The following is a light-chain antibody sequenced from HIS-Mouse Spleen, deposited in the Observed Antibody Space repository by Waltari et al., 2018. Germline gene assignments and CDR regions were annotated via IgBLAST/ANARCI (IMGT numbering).Light chain of an antibody. Sequence: SYVLTQPPSVSVAPGKTARITCGGKNIGSKSVHWYQQKPGQAPVLVVYDDSDRPSGSPERFSGSNSGNTATLTISRVEAGDEADYYCQVWDSSSDHVVFGGGTKLTVL. CDR2: DDS. J-gene: IGLJ2*01. CDR1: NIGSKS. CDR3: QVWDSSSDHVV. V-gene: IGLV3-21*03.